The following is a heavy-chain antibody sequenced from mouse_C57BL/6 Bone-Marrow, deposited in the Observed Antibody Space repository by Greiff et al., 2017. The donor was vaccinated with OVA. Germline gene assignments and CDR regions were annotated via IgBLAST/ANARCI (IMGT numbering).Heavy chain of an antibody. CDR2: IYPGDGDT. V-gene: IGHV1-82*01. Sequence: QVQLQQPGAELVMPGASVKLSCKASGYAFSSSWMNWVKQRPGKGLEWIGRIYPGDGDTNYNGKFKGKATLTADKSSSTAYMQLSSLTSEDSAVYFCARYYDYDDAYWGQGTLVTVSA. D-gene: IGHD2-4*01. CDR3: ARYYDYDDAY. J-gene: IGHJ3*01. CDR1: GYAFSSSW.